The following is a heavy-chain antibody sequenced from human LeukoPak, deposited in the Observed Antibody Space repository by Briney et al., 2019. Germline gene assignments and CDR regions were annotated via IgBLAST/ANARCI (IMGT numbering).Heavy chain of an antibody. Sequence: GGSLRLSCAASGFTFSIYWMSWVRQAPGKGLEWVANIKQDVSEKYYVGSVRGRLDSSRDNTKNSLYLQMNSLRAEDTAVYYCARDDCSSISCYHNWFDPWGQGTLVTVSS. V-gene: IGHV3-7*01. D-gene: IGHD2-2*01. J-gene: IGHJ5*02. CDR3: ARDDCSSISCYHNWFDP. CDR2: IKQDVSEK. CDR1: GFTFSIYW.